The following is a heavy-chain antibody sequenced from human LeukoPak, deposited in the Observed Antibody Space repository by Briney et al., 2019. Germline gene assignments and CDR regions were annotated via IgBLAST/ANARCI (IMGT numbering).Heavy chain of an antibody. CDR2: ISYDGSNK. Sequence: AGGSLRLSCAASGFTFSSYGMHWVRQAPGKGLEWVAVISYDGSNKYYADSVKGRFTISRDNSKNTLYLQMNSLRAEDTAVYYCAKGHLRMIPTQDAFDIWGQGTMVTVSS. V-gene: IGHV3-30*18. CDR1: GFTFSSYG. J-gene: IGHJ3*02. D-gene: IGHD2-15*01. CDR3: AKGHLRMIPTQDAFDI.